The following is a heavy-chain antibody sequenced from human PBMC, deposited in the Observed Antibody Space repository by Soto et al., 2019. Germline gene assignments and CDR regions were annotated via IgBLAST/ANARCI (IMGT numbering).Heavy chain of an antibody. D-gene: IGHD1-1*01. Sequence: GGSLRLSCAASGFTFSSYSMNWVRQAPGKGLEWVSYISSSSSAIYYADSVKGRFTISRDNAKNSLYLQMNSLTAEDTAVYYCARDGGNGAFDIWGQGTMVTVSS. CDR3: ARDGGNGAFDI. J-gene: IGHJ3*02. CDR2: ISSSSSAI. CDR1: GFTFSSYS. V-gene: IGHV3-48*01.